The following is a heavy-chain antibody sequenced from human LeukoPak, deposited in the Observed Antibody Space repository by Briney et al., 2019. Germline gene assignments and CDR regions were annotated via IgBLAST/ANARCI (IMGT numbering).Heavy chain of an antibody. CDR2: IYTSGST. Sequence: SETLSLTCTVSGGSISSYYWSWIRQPPGKGLEWIGNIYTSGSTNYNPSLKSRVTISVDTSKNQFSLKLSSVTAADTAVYYCARQRVGATDTAPFDYWGQGTLVTVSS. CDR1: GGSISSYY. CDR3: ARQRVGATDTAPFDY. D-gene: IGHD1-26*01. V-gene: IGHV4-4*09. J-gene: IGHJ4*02.